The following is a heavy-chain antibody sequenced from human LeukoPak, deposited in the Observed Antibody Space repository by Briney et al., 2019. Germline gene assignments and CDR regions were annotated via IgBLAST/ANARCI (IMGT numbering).Heavy chain of an antibody. V-gene: IGHV1-24*01. Sequence: ASVKVSCKVSGYTLTELSMHWVRQAPGRGLEWMGGFDPEDGETIYAQKFQGRVTMTEDTSTDTAYMELSSLRSEDTAVYYCAREIGYCSSTSCYGAFDIWGQGTMVTVSS. CDR3: AREIGYCSSTSCYGAFDI. J-gene: IGHJ3*02. D-gene: IGHD2-2*01. CDR1: GYTLTELS. CDR2: FDPEDGET.